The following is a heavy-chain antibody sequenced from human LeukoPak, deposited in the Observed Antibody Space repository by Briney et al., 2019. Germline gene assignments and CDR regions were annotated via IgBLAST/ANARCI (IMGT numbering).Heavy chain of an antibody. J-gene: IGHJ5*02. CDR1: GFTFSSYS. CDR3: ARGGAQLPPNWFDP. Sequence: GSLRLSCAASGFTFSSYSIHWVRQAPGKGLEWVSSISSYSDFIYYADSVKGRFTISRDNAKNSLYLQMNSLRAEDTAVYYCARGGAQLPPNWFDPWGQGTLVTVSS. CDR2: ISSYSDFI. D-gene: IGHD2-2*01. V-gene: IGHV3-21*01.